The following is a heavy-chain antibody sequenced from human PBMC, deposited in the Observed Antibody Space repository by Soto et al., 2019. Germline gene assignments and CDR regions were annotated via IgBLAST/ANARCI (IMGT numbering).Heavy chain of an antibody. CDR1: GVSITRGGSS. CDR3: TREVNYWFDP. CDR2: FSHSGSA. Sequence: SETLSLTCAVSGVSITRGGSSWTWIRQPPGKGLEWIGYFSHSGSAYYNPSLKSRVTISVDRSKNQFSLRLNSVTTADTAVYYCTREVNYWFDPWGQGTLVTVSS. D-gene: IGHD3-10*01. V-gene: IGHV4-30-2*01. J-gene: IGHJ5*02.